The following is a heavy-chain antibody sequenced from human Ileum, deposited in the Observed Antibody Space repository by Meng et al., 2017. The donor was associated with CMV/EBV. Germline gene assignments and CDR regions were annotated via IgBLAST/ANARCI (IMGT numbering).Heavy chain of an antibody. Sequence: SPSCAASGFPFGAYYMTWIRQAPGKGLEWISYITSPGTTISYADSVKGRFSISRDNAKNSLYLQMNSLRAEDTAVYYCARGNYGFDQWGQGTLVTVSS. CDR2: ITSPGTTI. D-gene: IGHD4-17*01. V-gene: IGHV3-11*01. J-gene: IGHJ4*02. CDR1: GFPFGAYY. CDR3: ARGNYGFDQ.